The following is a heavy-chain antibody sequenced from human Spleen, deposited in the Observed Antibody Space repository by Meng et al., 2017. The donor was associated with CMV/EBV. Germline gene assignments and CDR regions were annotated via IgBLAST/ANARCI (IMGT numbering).Heavy chain of an antibody. CDR3: ARGEKFHNIVVVPAAMGWFDP. CDR1: SYA. V-gene: IGHV1-69*05. D-gene: IGHD2-2*01. Sequence: SYAISWVRQAPGQGLEWMGGIIPIFGTANYAQKFQGRVTITTDESTSTAYMELSSLRFEDTAVYYCARGEKFHNIVVVPAAMGWFDPWGQGTLVTVSS. J-gene: IGHJ5*02. CDR2: IIPIFGTA.